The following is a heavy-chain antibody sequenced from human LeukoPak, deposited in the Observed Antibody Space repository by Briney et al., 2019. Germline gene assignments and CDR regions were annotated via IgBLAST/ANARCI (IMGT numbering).Heavy chain of an antibody. D-gene: IGHD5-12*01. Sequence: GGSLRLSCAASGFTFDDYAMHWVRQAPGKGLEWVSLISGDGGSTYYADSVKGRFTISRDNAKNSLFLQMNSLRAEDTAVYYCVRAEGSSGSSEYFQHWGQGTLVTVSS. CDR2: ISGDGGST. CDR3: VRAEGSSGSSEYFQH. CDR1: GFTFDDYA. J-gene: IGHJ1*01. V-gene: IGHV3-43*02.